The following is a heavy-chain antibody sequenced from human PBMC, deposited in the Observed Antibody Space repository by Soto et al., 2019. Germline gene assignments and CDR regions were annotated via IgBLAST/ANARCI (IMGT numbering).Heavy chain of an antibody. Sequence: QMRLQESGPGLVKPSGTLSLACAVSGASVSSDNWWSWVRQPPGKGLEWIGEIFHSETTNYNPSLKRRANISVDKSKNQFSLTLTSVTAADTAVYYCAKNGWYSADIWGQGTMVTVSS. J-gene: IGHJ3*02. CDR2: IFHSETT. CDR1: GASVSSDNW. D-gene: IGHD6-19*01. V-gene: IGHV4-4*02. CDR3: AKNGWYSADI.